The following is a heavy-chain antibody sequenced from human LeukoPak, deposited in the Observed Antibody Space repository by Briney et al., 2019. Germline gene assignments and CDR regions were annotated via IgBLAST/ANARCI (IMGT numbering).Heavy chain of an antibody. CDR1: GFTFSSYA. J-gene: IGHJ4*02. V-gene: IGHV3-30*04. Sequence: GSLRLSCADSGFTFSSYAMHWVRQAPGKGLEWVAVISYDASNKYYADSVKGRFTISRDSSKNTLYLQMNSLRAEDTAVYYCARDSGMSAARRNYFDYWGQGTLVTVSS. CDR3: ARDSGMSAARRNYFDY. CDR2: ISYDASNK. D-gene: IGHD2-15*01.